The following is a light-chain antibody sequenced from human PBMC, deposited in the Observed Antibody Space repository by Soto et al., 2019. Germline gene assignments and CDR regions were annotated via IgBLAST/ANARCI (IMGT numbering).Light chain of an antibody. CDR1: SSDVGAYNY. V-gene: IGLV2-14*01. CDR2: DVS. J-gene: IGLJ1*01. CDR3: YSYTSSSTYV. Sequence: QSALTQPASVSGSPGQLITISCTGTSSDVGAYNYVSWYQQHPAKVPKLMIYDVSNRPSGVSDRFSGSKSGNTASLTISGLQAEDEADYYCYSYTSSSTYVFGTGTKLTVL.